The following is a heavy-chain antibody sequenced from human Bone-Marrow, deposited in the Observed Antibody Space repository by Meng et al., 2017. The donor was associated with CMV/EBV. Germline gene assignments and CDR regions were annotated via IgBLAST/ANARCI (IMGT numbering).Heavy chain of an antibody. CDR1: GFTFSSYS. D-gene: IGHD4-11*01. J-gene: IGHJ4*02. CDR2: ISSSSSTI. V-gene: IGHV3-48*04. CDR3: AKEQWPFYSNYGSDSSFDY. Sequence: GESLKISCAASGFTFSSYSMNWVRQAPGKGLEWVSYISSSSSTIYYADSVKGRFTISRDNAKNSLYLQMNSLRAEDTAVYYCAKEQWPFYSNYGSDSSFDYWGQGTLVTVSS.